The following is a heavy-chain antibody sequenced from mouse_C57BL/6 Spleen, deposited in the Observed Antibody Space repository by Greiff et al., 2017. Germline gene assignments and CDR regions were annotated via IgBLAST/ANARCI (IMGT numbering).Heavy chain of an antibody. J-gene: IGHJ4*01. CDR1: GFNIKNTY. CDR3: ARPYDYDGYAMDY. D-gene: IGHD2-4*01. V-gene: IGHV14-3*01. CDR2: LDPANGNT. Sequence: VQLQQSVAELVRPGASVKLSCTASGFNIKNTYMHWVKQRPEQGLEWIGRLDPANGNTKYAPKFQGKATITADTSSNTAYLQLSSLTSEDTAIYYGARPYDYDGYAMDYWGQGTSVTVSS.